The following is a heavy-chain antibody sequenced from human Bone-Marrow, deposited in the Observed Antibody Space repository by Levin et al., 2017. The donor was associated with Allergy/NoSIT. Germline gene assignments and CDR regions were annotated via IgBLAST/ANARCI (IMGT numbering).Heavy chain of an antibody. D-gene: IGHD2-15*01. CDR2: IIPIFGTA. Sequence: ASVKVSCKASGGTFSSYAISWVRQAPGQGLEWMGGIIPIFGTANYAQKFQGRVTITADKSTSTAYMELSSLRSEDTAVYYCARPRKKTSYCSGGSCYSKDAFDSWGQGTMVTVSS. V-gene: IGHV1-69*06. CDR1: GGTFSSYA. J-gene: IGHJ3*02. CDR3: ARPRKKTSYCSGGSCYSKDAFDS.